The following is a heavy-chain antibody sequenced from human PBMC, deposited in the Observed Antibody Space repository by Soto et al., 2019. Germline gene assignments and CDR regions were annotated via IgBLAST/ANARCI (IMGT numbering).Heavy chain of an antibody. CDR3: ARDRYYDSSGYYSPTFDY. CDR1: GFTFSSYA. D-gene: IGHD3-22*01. CDR2: ISYDGSNK. Sequence: GGSLRLSCAASGFTFSSYAMHWVRQAPGKGLEWVAVISYDGSNKYYADSVKGRFTISRDNSKNTLYLQMNSLRAEDTAVYYCARDRYYDSSGYYSPTFDYWGQGTLVTVSS. J-gene: IGHJ4*02. V-gene: IGHV3-30-3*01.